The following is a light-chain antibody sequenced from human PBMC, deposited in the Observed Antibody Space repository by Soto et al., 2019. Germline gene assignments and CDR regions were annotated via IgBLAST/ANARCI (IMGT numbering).Light chain of an antibody. CDR2: GAS. CDR1: QSVSNNY. J-gene: IGKJ2*01. V-gene: IGKV3-20*01. CDR3: QQYGESSYA. Sequence: EIVLTQSPGTLSLSPGERATLSCRASQSVSNNYLAWYQQKPGQAPRLLIYGASNRATGIPDRFSGSGSGTDFTLTISRLEPEDFAVYYCQQYGESSYAFGQGTKLQIK.